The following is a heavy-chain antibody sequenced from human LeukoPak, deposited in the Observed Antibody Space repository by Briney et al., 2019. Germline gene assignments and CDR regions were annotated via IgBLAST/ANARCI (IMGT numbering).Heavy chain of an antibody. V-gene: IGHV3-9*03. CDR3: AKDTLPGDSGSYPDAFDI. Sequence: PGGSLRLSCAASGFTFDDYAMHWVRQVPGKGLEWVSGISWNSGSIGYADSVKGRFTISRDNAKNSLYLRMNSLRAEDMALYYCAKDTLPGDSGSYPDAFDIWGHGTMVTVSS. CDR1: GFTFDDYA. D-gene: IGHD1-26*01. CDR2: ISWNSGSI. J-gene: IGHJ3*02.